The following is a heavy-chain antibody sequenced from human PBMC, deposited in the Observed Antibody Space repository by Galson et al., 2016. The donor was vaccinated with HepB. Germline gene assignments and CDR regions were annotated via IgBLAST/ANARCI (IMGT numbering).Heavy chain of an antibody. D-gene: IGHD5-24*01. CDR1: GFSLSGYT. J-gene: IGHJ4*02. CDR3: ARVGMNRDGYNYGHFDY. V-gene: IGHV3-21*01. CDR2: ISGSSDYI. Sequence: SLRLSCAASGFSLSGYTMNWVRQVPGKGLEWVSSISGSSDYIYFAESVKGRFTISRDNAKNALYLQMNSLRAEDTAVYYCARVGMNRDGYNYGHFDYWGQGTLVTVSS.